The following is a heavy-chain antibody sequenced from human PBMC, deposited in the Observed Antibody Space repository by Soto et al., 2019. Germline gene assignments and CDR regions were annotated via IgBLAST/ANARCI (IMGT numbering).Heavy chain of an antibody. CDR3: AKDDVYCSGGSCYSAFDI. V-gene: IGHV3-23*04. CDR1: GFTFSSYA. Sequence: EVQLVESGGGLVQPGGSLRLSCAASGFTFSSYAMNWVRQAPGKGLEWVSAISGSGGSTYYADSVKGRFTISRDNSKNTLYLQMNSLRAEDTAVYDCAKDDVYCSGGSCYSAFDIWGQGTMVTVSS. CDR2: ISGSGGST. J-gene: IGHJ3*02. D-gene: IGHD2-15*01.